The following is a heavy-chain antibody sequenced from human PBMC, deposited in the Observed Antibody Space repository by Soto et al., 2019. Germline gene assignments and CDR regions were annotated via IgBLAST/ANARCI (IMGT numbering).Heavy chain of an antibody. V-gene: IGHV3-7*05. CDR3: ARWATGTTRPGYSSDKSGFAY. D-gene: IGHD6-19*01. Sequence: EVQLVESGGGLVQPGGSLRLSCAASGFTFSSYWMSWVRQAPGKGLEWVANIKQDGSEKYYVDSVKGRFTISRDNAKNSLYLQMNSLSAEDTAVYYCARWATGTTRPGYSSDKSGFAYWGQGTLVTVSS. CDR1: GFTFSSYW. J-gene: IGHJ4*02. CDR2: IKQDGSEK.